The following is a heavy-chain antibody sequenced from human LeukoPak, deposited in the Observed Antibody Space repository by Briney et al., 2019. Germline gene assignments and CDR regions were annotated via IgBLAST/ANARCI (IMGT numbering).Heavy chain of an antibody. J-gene: IGHJ5*02. CDR2: IYPSDSDT. V-gene: IGHV5-51*01. D-gene: IGHD2-2*01. CDR1: GYSFTSYW. CDR3: ARHCSSTSCHSFDP. Sequence: EESLKISCKGSGYSFTSYWIAWVRQMPGKGLEWMGIIYPSDSDTRYSPSFQGQVTISADKSISTAYLQWSSLKASDTAMYYCARHCSSTSCHSFDPWGQGTLVTVSS.